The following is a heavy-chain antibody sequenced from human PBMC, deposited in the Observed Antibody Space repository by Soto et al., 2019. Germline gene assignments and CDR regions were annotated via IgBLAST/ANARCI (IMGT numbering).Heavy chain of an antibody. CDR3: TRDSSYYGAGRGVLDY. Sequence: GGSLSLSCAVSGFRVKDNDLSWVRQAPGKGLEWVSVIYSGGNTDYADSVRGRFTVSRDTSKNTLYLQMNRLRAEDTAVYYCTRDSSYYGAGRGVLDYWGQGTLVTVSS. CDR1: GFRVKDND. CDR2: IYSGGNT. D-gene: IGHD3-10*01. J-gene: IGHJ4*02. V-gene: IGHV3-66*01.